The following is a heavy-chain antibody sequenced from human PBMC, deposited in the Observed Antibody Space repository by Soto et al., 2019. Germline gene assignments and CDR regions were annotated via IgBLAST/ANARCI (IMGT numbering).Heavy chain of an antibody. CDR2: IIPIFGTA. Sequence: QVQLVQSGAEVKKPGSSVKVSCKASGGTFSSYAISWVRQAPGQGLEWMGGIIPIFGTANYAQKFQGRVTITADKSTSTAYMELSSLRSDDTAVYYCARELEVDTAMVTGSYFDYWGQGTLVTVSS. V-gene: IGHV1-69*06. D-gene: IGHD5-18*01. J-gene: IGHJ4*02. CDR1: GGTFSSYA. CDR3: ARELEVDTAMVTGSYFDY.